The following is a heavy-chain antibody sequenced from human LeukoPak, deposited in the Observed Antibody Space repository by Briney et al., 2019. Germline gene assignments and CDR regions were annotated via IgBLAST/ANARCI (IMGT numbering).Heavy chain of an antibody. V-gene: IGHV4-39*07. CDR2: VYYTGAS. J-gene: IGHJ4*02. CDR3: ARGIGRGPLRQRITIFGVAQTREGHFDY. D-gene: IGHD3-3*01. Sequence: SETLSLTCTVSGGSISSSSYYWGWIRQPPGKGLEWIGSVYYTGASYYNPSLKSRVTISVDTSKNQFSLKLSSVTAADTAVYYCARGIGRGPLRQRITIFGVAQTREGHFDYWGQGTLVTVSS. CDR1: GGSISSSSYY.